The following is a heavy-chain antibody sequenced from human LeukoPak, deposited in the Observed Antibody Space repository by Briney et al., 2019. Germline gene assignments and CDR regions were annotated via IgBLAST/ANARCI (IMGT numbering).Heavy chain of an antibody. CDR1: GFTFSSYE. CDR3: ARYEILTGYRPNFDY. CDR2: ISSSGSTI. D-gene: IGHD3-9*01. J-gene: IGHJ4*02. Sequence: GGSLRLSCAASGFTFSSYEMNWVRQAPGKGLEWVSYISSSGSTIYYADSVKGRFTISRDNAKNSLYLQMNSLRAEDTAVYYCARYEILTGYRPNFDYWGQGTLVTVSS. V-gene: IGHV3-48*03.